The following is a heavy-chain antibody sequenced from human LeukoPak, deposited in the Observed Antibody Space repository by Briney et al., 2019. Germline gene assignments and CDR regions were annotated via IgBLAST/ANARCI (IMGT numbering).Heavy chain of an antibody. CDR1: GFTVSSNY. Sequence: GGSLRLSCAASGFTVSSNYMSWVRQAPGKGLEWVSVIYSGGSTYYADSVKGRFTISRDNSKNTLSLQMNSLRAEDTAVYYCARDRLWRAMWLDPWGQGTLVTVSS. CDR3: ARDRLWRAMWLDP. D-gene: IGHD2-21*01. J-gene: IGHJ5*02. V-gene: IGHV3-53*01. CDR2: IYSGGST.